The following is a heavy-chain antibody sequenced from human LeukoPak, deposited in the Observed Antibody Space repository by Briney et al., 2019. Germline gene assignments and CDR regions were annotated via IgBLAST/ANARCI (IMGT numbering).Heavy chain of an antibody. Sequence: SETLSLTCTVSGGSISSSSYYWCWLRQPPGKGLEWIGSIYYSGTTYYNSSLKSRITISVDPSKNQFSLQLSSVTAATTAVYYCAADGYNLYFDYGGQGTLVTVP. CDR3: AADGYNLYFDY. V-gene: IGHV4-39*01. CDR2: IYYSGTT. CDR1: GGSISSSSYY. J-gene: IGHJ4*02. D-gene: IGHD5-24*01.